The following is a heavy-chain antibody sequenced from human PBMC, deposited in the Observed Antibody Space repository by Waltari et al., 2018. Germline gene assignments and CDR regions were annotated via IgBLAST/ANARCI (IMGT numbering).Heavy chain of an antibody. Sequence: EVQLVQSGAEVKKPGESLKISCKGSGYSFTSYWIGWVGQMPGKGLEWMGIMYPGDADTSYSPSVQGQLTISADKSISPAYLQWSSLKASDTAMYYCARQWDYYYDSSGHMLAFDIWGQWTIVTVSS. CDR3: ARQWDYYYDSSGHMLAFDI. CDR1: GYSFTSYW. CDR2: MYPGDADT. V-gene: IGHV5-51*01. J-gene: IGHJ3*02. D-gene: IGHD3-22*01.